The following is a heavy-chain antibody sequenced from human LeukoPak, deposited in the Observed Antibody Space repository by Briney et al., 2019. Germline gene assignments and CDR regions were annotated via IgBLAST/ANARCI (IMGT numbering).Heavy chain of an antibody. D-gene: IGHD3-3*01. CDR3: AGITTFGLVLY. V-gene: IGHV4-39*01. CDR1: GGSISNSSFY. J-gene: IGHJ4*02. CDR2: IYYSGST. Sequence: PSETLSLTCTASGGSISNSSFYWGCIRQPPGKGLEWIGSIYYSGSTYYNPSLKSRVTISVDTSKNQFSLKLSSPTAADTAVYYSAGITTFGLVLYWGQGTLVTVSS.